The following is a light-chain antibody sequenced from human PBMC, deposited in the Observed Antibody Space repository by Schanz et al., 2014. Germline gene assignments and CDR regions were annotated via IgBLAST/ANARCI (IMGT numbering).Light chain of an antibody. V-gene: IGLV2-14*03. J-gene: IGLJ2*01. CDR1: NSDIGGHNR. CDR3: SSYSRSGPDVV. CDR2: DVI. Sequence: QSALAQPASVSGSPGQSITISCTGTNSDIGGHNRVSWYQHHPGEAPRLIIYDVISRSSGIPDRFAGSKSGDTASLTISGLQAEDEADYYCSSYSRSGPDVVFGGGTKLTVL.